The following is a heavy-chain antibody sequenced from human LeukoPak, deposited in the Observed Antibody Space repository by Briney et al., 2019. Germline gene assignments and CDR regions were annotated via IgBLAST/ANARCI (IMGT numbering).Heavy chain of an antibody. CDR3: ARGRDSRGYQFMGFDS. CDR2: IYYSGST. J-gene: IGHJ4*02. V-gene: IGHV4-39*07. D-gene: IGHD3-22*01. CDR1: GGSISSSSYY. Sequence: PSETLSLTCTVSGGSISSSSYYWGWIRQPPGKGLEWIGSIYYSGSTYYNPSLKSRVTMSVVTSKNQFSLKLSSVTAADTAVYYCARGRDSRGYQFMGFDSWGQGTLVTVSS.